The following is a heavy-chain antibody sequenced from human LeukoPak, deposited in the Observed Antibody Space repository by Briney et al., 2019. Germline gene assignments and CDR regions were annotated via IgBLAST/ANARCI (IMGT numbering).Heavy chain of an antibody. D-gene: IGHD1/OR15-1a*01. Sequence: GGSLRLSCAASGFTFSNAWMSWVRQAPGKGLEWVGRIKSKTDGGTTDYAAPVKGRFTISRDDSKNTLYLQMNSLKTEDTAVYYCTTASKTPNNYYYYGMDVWGQGTTVAVSS. CDR3: TTASKTPNNYYYYGMDV. CDR1: GFTFSNAW. CDR2: IKSKTDGGTT. V-gene: IGHV3-15*01. J-gene: IGHJ6*02.